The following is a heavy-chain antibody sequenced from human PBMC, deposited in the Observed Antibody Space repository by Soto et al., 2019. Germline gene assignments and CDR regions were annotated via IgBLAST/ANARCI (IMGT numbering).Heavy chain of an antibody. V-gene: IGHV4-34*01. CDR3: ATSLWFGTQPEI. CDR2: ISPSGTT. J-gene: IGHJ4*02. CDR1: GGSFSNNY. D-gene: IGHD3-10*01. Sequence: SETLSLTXAVYGGSFSNNYWTWFRQPPGKGLEWIGEISPSGTTKYIPSLKSRGTISVDTSRKQFFLKVTSVSAADTAVYYCATSLWFGTQPEIWGPGTLVTVSS.